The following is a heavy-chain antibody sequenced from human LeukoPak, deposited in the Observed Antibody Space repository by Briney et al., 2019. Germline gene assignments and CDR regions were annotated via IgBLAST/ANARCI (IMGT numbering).Heavy chain of an antibody. J-gene: IGHJ4*02. CDR2: NSSSSSYI. Sequence: GGSLRLSCAASGFTFSSYSMNWVRQAPGKGLEWVSSNSSSSSYIYYADSVKGRFTISRDNAKNSLYLQMNSLRAEDTAVYYCARLQDYYDSSGYPLGGYFDYWGQGTLVTVSS. CDR1: GFTFSSYS. V-gene: IGHV3-21*01. CDR3: ARLQDYYDSSGYPLGGYFDY. D-gene: IGHD3-22*01.